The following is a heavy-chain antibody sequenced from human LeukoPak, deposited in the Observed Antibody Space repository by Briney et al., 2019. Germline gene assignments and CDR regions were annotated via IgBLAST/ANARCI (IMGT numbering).Heavy chain of an antibody. CDR2: IYPGDSDT. J-gene: IGHJ4*02. D-gene: IGHD2-21*02. Sequence: GESLKISCKGSAYSFTTYWIGWLRQMPGKGLEWMGLIYPGDSDTRYSPSFQGQVNMSADKSISTAYLQWSSLKASDTAMYYCARTYCGGDCYYSYFDYWGQGTLVTVSS. CDR3: ARTYCGGDCYYSYFDY. V-gene: IGHV5-51*01. CDR1: AYSFTTYW.